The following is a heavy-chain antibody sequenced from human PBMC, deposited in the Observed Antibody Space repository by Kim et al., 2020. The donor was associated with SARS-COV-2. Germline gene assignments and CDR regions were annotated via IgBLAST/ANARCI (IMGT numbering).Heavy chain of an antibody. CDR2: IYYSGST. V-gene: IGHV4-61*01. CDR1: GGSVSSGSYY. D-gene: IGHD2-15*01. J-gene: IGHJ3*02. Sequence: SETLSLTCTVSGGSVSSGSYYWSWIRQPPGKGLEWIGYIYYSGSTNYNPSLKSRVTISVDTSKNQFSLKLSSVTAADTAVYYCARVSVGCSGGSCYSAYAFDIWGQGTMVTVSS. CDR3: ARVSVGCSGGSCYSAYAFDI.